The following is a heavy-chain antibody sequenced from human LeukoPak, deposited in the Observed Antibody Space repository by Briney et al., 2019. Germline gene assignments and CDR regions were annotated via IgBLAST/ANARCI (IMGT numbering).Heavy chain of an antibody. CDR3: ARGPQYSYDSGSYYNGLFDS. V-gene: IGHV4-34*01. CDR1: GVSFSADY. J-gene: IGHJ4*02. D-gene: IGHD3-10*01. CDR2: IDHGGSP. Sequence: SETLSLTCALYGVSFSADYWSWIRQPPGKGLEWIGEIDHGGSPIYNPSLKSRVTISIDTSKNQLSLKLNSVTAADTAVYYCARGPQYSYDSGSYYNGLFDSWGQGTLVTVSS.